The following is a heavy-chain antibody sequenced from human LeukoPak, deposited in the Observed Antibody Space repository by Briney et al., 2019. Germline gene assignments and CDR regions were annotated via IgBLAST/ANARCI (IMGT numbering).Heavy chain of an antibody. J-gene: IGHJ4*02. V-gene: IGHV3-53*01. D-gene: IGHD3-22*01. Sequence: PGGSLRLSCAASGFTVSSNYMSWVRQAPGRGLEWVSVIYSGGSTYYADSVKGRFTISRDNSKNTLYLQMNSLRAEDTAVYYCARGTLYYYDSSGYYSDYWGQGTLVTVSS. CDR1: GFTVSSNY. CDR2: IYSGGST. CDR3: ARGTLYYYDSSGYYSDY.